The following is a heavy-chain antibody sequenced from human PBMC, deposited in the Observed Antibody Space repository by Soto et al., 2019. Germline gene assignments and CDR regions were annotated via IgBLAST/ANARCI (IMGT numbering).Heavy chain of an antibody. V-gene: IGHV5-51*01. Sequence: GESLKISCKGSAYSFTSYWIGWVRQMPGKGLEWMGIIYPGDSDTRYSPSFQGQVTISADKSISTAYLQWSSLKASDTAMYYCARKPAYSSGWYAFDIWGQGTMVPVSS. D-gene: IGHD6-19*01. J-gene: IGHJ3*02. CDR1: AYSFTSYW. CDR2: IYPGDSDT. CDR3: ARKPAYSSGWYAFDI.